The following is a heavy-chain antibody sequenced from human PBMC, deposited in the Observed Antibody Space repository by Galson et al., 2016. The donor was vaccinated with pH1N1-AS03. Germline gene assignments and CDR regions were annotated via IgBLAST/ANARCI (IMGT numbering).Heavy chain of an antibody. CDR1: GFSLSTGGMR. Sequence: PALVKPTQTLTLTCTVSGFSLSTGGMRVSWIRQPPGKALEWLGRIDWDDGTFYSTSLKTRLTISKDTSKNQVVLTMTNMDPVDTAMYYCARYFYGDYSNWVDPWGQGTLVTVSS. V-gene: IGHV2-70*04. D-gene: IGHD4-17*01. CDR3: ARYFYGDYSNWVDP. CDR2: IDWDDGT. J-gene: IGHJ5*02.